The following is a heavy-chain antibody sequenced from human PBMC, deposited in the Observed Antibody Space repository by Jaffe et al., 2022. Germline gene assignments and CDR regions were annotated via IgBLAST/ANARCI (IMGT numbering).Heavy chain of an antibody. CDR1: GFTFSSYS. CDR3: AGLGGYSSSSGYY. V-gene: IGHV3-21*01. J-gene: IGHJ4*02. Sequence: EVQLVESGGGLVKPGGSLRLSCAASGFTFSSYSMNWVRQAPGKGLEWVSSISSSSSYIYYADSVKGRFTISRDNAKNSLYLQMNSLRAEDTAVYYCAGLGGYSSSSGYYWGQGTLVTVSS. D-gene: IGHD6-6*01. CDR2: ISSSSSYI.